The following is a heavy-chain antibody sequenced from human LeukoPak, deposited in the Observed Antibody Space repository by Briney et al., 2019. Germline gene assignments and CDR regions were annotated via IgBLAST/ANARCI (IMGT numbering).Heavy chain of an antibody. CDR3: ASSVYDILTGYRNYYYYYYMDV. CDR2: IYYSGST. V-gene: IGHV4-59*01. CDR1: GGSISSYY. Sequence: SETLSLTCTVSGGSISSYYWSWIRQPPGKGLEWIGYIYYSGSTNYNPSLKSRVTISVDTSKNQFSLKLSSVTAADTAVYYCASSVYDILTGYRNYYYYYYMDVWGKGTTVTVSS. D-gene: IGHD3-9*01. J-gene: IGHJ6*03.